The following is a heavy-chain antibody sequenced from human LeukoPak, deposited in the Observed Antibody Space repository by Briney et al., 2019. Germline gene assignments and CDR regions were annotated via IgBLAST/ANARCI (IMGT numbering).Heavy chain of an antibody. D-gene: IGHD3-3*01. Sequence: ASVKVSCKASGYTFTDYYMHWVRQAPGQGLEWMGWINPNSGGTNYAQKFQGRVTMTRDTSISTAYMELSRLRSDDTAVYYCAREATIFGVVTASERAFDYWGQGTLVTVSS. CDR2: INPNSGGT. J-gene: IGHJ4*02. V-gene: IGHV1-2*02. CDR3: AREATIFGVVTASERAFDY. CDR1: GYTFTDYY.